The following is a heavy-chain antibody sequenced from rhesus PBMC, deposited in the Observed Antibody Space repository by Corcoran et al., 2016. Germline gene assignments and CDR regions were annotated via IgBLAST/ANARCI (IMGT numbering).Heavy chain of an antibody. CDR3: ARESSSGHYFDY. D-gene: IGHD6-31*01. CDR1: GGSISGGYG. V-gene: IGHV4S7*01. J-gene: IGHJ4*01. Sequence: QLQLQESGPGLVKPSETLSLTCAVSGGSISGGYGWSWIRQPPRKGLECNGHIFGRIGSTYYNPSLKSRVTISADTSKNKFSLKLSSVTAADTAVYYCARESSSGHYFDYWGQGVLVTVSS. CDR2: IFGRIGST.